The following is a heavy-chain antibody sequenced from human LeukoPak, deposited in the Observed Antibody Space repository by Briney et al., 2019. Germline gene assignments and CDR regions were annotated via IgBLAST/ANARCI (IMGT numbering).Heavy chain of an antibody. Sequence: SGPTLVNPTQTLTLTCTFSGFSLSTSGVGVGWIRQPPGKALEWLALIYWNDDKRYSPSLKSRLTITKDASKNQVVLTMTNMDPVDTATYYCAHAYDSSGYYSVRWFDPWGQGTLVTVSS. D-gene: IGHD3-22*01. V-gene: IGHV2-5*01. CDR3: AHAYDSSGYYSVRWFDP. CDR1: GFSLSTSGVG. CDR2: IYWNDDK. J-gene: IGHJ5*02.